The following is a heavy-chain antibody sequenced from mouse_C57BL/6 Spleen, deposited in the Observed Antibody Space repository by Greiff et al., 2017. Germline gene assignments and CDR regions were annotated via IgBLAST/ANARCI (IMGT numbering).Heavy chain of an antibody. V-gene: IGHV1-15*01. D-gene: IGHD1-1*01. J-gene: IGHJ2*01. CDR1: GYTFTDYE. CDR3: TNGHGSSYTFDY. CDR2: IDPETGGT. Sequence: QVQLKESGAELVRPGASVTLSCKASGYTFTDYEMHWVKQTPVHGLEWIGAIDPETGGTAYNQKFKGKAILTADKSSSTAYMELRSLTSEDSAVYYCTNGHGSSYTFDYWGQGTTLTVSS.